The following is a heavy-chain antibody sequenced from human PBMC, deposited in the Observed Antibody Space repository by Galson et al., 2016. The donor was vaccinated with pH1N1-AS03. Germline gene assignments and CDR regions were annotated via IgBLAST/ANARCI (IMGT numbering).Heavy chain of an antibody. CDR2: TSPDDSQT. V-gene: IGHV5-51*03. D-gene: IGHD3-10*01. CDR1: GTSFSNYW. Sequence: QSGAEVKKPGESLKISCMGSGTSFSNYWIGWVRQMPGKGLEWMGATSPDDSQTKYSPSFEGQVTISVDKSISTASSTAYLEWRSLKASDTAMYYCATSVTVVRGGYDAFDIWGQGTMVTVSS. J-gene: IGHJ3*02. CDR3: ATSVTVVRGGYDAFDI.